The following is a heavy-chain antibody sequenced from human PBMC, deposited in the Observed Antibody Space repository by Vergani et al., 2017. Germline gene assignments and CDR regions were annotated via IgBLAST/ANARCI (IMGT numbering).Heavy chain of an antibody. V-gene: IGHV4-38-2*01. CDR1: DSSIMTNPY. D-gene: IGHD3-10*01. Sequence: QVQLQESGPGLVKPSETLTLTCDVSDSSIMTNPYWGWFRQSPGKGLEWIGCIHHSGDTYYNSSLKSRVSILIVSSSKFSLSLTSVTAADTAIYYCAGHRGSGGFFPSSYFYGMDVWGHGTTVTGSS. J-gene: IGHJ6*02. CDR2: IHHSGDT. CDR3: AGHRGSGGFFPSSYFYGMDV.